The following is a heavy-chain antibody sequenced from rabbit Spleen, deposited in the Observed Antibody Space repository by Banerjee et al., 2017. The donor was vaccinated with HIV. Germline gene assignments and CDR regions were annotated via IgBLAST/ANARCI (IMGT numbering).Heavy chain of an antibody. CDR3: ARWAAGSGGWYTFNL. D-gene: IGHD1-1*01. J-gene: IGHJ4*01. V-gene: IGHV1S40*01. Sequence: QSLEESGGGLVKPGASLTLTCKASGFSFNSGYDMCWVRQAPGKGLEWIACIYAGSSGNTYSATWAKGRFTISKTSSTTVTLQTTSLTAADTATYFCARWAAGSGGWYTFNLWGPGTLVTVS. CDR1: GFSFNSGYD. CDR2: IYAGSSGNT.